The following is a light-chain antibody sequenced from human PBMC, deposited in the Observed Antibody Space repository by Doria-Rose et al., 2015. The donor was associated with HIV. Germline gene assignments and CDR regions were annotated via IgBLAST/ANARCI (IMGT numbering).Light chain of an antibody. J-gene: IGKJ3*01. V-gene: IGKV4-1*01. Sequence: DVRVTQSPESLGMSLGERATLNCKSNQSLLYTSKNYLAWCQQKPGQPPKLLIYWASTRQSGVPARFSGSGSGTDFTLTISSLEAEDVAVYYCQQYYDTPSFGPGTTVDIE. CDR1: QSLLYTSKNY. CDR3: QQYYDTPS. CDR2: WAS.